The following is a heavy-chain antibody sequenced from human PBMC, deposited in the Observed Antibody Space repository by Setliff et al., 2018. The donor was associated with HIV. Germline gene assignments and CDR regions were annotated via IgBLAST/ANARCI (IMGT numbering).Heavy chain of an antibody. Sequence: PGESLKISCKGSGKSLSNYWINWVRQMPGKGLEWMGRIDPSDSYINYGPSFQGHVTISADKSTNTAFLQWSSLKASDSAMYYWSRGIAVAGHDFANTPGDIWGQGTMVTVSS. CDR2: IDPSDSYI. CDR3: SRGIAVAGHDFANTPGDI. V-gene: IGHV5-10-1*01. CDR1: GKSLSNYW. D-gene: IGHD6-19*01. J-gene: IGHJ3*02.